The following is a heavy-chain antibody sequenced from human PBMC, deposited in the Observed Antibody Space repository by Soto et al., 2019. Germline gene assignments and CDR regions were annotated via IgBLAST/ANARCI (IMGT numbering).Heavy chain of an antibody. Sequence: WSWILQLPGKVLEWIGHIYYRGNTEYNPSLRSRVIISIDTSKNQFSLRLNSVTAADTALYYCARSAKYYYDRSGYYPTHPFDSWGQGTLVTVSS. V-gene: IGHV4-31*02. CDR3: ARSAKYYYDRSGYYPTHPFDS. CDR2: IYYRGNT. J-gene: IGHJ5*01. D-gene: IGHD3-22*01.